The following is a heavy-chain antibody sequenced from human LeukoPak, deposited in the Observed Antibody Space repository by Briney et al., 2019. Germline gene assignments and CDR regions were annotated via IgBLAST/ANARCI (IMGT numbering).Heavy chain of an antibody. V-gene: IGHV3-74*01. J-gene: IGHJ4*02. CDR3: ARDQEWLRRFDY. D-gene: IGHD5-12*01. Sequence: GESLRLSCAASGFTFSSYWMHWVRHAPGKGLVWVSRINSDGSSTSYADSVKGRFTISRDNAKNTLYLQMNGLRAEDTAVYYCARDQEWLRRFDYWGQGTLVTVSS. CDR1: GFTFSSYW. CDR2: INSDGSST.